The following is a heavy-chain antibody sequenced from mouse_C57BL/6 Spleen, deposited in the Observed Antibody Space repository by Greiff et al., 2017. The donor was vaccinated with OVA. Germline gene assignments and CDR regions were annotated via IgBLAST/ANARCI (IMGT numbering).Heavy chain of an antibody. CDR2: IDPENGGT. V-gene: IGHV1-15*01. J-gene: IGHJ2*01. CDR1: GYTFTDYE. CDR3: TVFDY. Sequence: VQLQQSGAELVRPGASVTLSCKASGYTFTDYEMHWVKQTPVHGLEWIGAIDPENGGTAYNQKFKGKAILSADKSSSTAYMELRSLTSEDSAVYYCTVFDYWGQGTTLTVSS.